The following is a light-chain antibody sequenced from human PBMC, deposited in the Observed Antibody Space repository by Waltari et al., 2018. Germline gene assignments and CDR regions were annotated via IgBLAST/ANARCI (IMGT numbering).Light chain of an antibody. CDR3: QQRSKSFT. Sequence: EIVLKQSPATLSLSPGDRATLSCRASQSISSYLAWYQQKPGQAPRLLIYDASTRATGIPARFSGSGSVTDFTLTISSLELEDFAIYYCQQRSKSFTFGPGTKVDMK. J-gene: IGKJ3*01. V-gene: IGKV3-11*01. CDR2: DAS. CDR1: QSISSY.